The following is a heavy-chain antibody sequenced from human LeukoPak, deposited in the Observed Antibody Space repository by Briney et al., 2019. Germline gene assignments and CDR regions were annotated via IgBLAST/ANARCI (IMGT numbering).Heavy chain of an antibody. J-gene: IGHJ4*02. V-gene: IGHV4-4*02. CDR3: ARNGAYNLDY. CDR2: IFHSGST. CDR1: GGSLSNDNW. Sequence: SETLSLTCSLSGGSLSNDNWWSWVRQSPGKELEWIGEIFHSGSTNYNPSLTSRLTISLDKSKNQFSLKLNSVTAADTAVYYCARNGAYNLDYWGQGTLVTVSS. D-gene: IGHD1-14*01.